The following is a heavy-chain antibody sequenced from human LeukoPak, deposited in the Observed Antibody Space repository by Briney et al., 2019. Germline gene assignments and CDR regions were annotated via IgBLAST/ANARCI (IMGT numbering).Heavy chain of an antibody. D-gene: IGHD3-10*01. Sequence: ASVNVSCKASGYTFTSYYMHWVRQAPGQGLEWMGIINPSGGSTSYAQKFQGRVTMTRDTSTSTVYMELSSLRSEDTAVYYCARGTMVRYYYYYYGMDVWGQGTTVTVSS. CDR1: GYTFTSYY. J-gene: IGHJ6*02. CDR3: ARGTMVRYYYYYYGMDV. V-gene: IGHV1-46*01. CDR2: INPSGGST.